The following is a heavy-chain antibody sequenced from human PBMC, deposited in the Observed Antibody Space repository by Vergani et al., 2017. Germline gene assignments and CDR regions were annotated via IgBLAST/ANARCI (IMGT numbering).Heavy chain of an antibody. D-gene: IGHD1-26*01. V-gene: IGHV3-9*01. Sequence: LFPPGRSLRLSCAASGFTFDDYAMHWVRQAPGKGLEWVSGISWNSGSLGYADSVKGRFTISRDNAKNSLYLQMNSLRAEDTALYYCAKDRSGSYYGDFDYWGQGTLVTVSS. CDR3: AKDRSGSYYGDFDY. CDR1: GFTFDDYA. J-gene: IGHJ4*02. CDR2: ISWNSGSL.